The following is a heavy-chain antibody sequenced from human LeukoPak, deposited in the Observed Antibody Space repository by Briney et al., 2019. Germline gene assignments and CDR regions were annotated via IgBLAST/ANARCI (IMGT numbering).Heavy chain of an antibody. D-gene: IGHD5-24*01. CDR1: GFTFSSYS. J-gene: IGHJ3*02. CDR2: ISSSSSTI. V-gene: IGHV3-48*01. CDR3: ARTRDGKFAFDI. Sequence: GGSLRLSCAASGFTFSSYSMNWVRQAPGKGLEWVPYISSSSSTIYYADSVKGRFTISRDNAKNSLYLQMNSLRAEDTAVYYCARTRDGKFAFDIWGQGTMVTVSS.